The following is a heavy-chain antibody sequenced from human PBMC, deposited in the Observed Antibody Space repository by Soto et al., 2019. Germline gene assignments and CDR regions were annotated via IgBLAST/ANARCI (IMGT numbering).Heavy chain of an antibody. CDR1: GFTFSDYY. CDR3: ALCGDPYYYYYGMDV. V-gene: IGHV3-11*01. Sequence: GSLRLSCAASGFTFSDYYMSWIRQAPGKGLEWVSYISSSGSTIYYADSVKGRFTISRDNAKNSLYLQMNSLRAEDTAVYYCALCGDPYYYYYGMDVWGQGTTVTVSS. D-gene: IGHD7-27*01. J-gene: IGHJ6*02. CDR2: ISSSGSTI.